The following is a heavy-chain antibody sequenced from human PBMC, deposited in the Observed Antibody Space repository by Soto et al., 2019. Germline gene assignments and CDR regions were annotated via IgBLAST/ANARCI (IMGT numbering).Heavy chain of an antibody. CDR2: INHSGST. V-gene: IGHV4-34*01. J-gene: IGHJ6*02. CDR3: ARGPSRFWSGSVAPYGMDV. CDR1: GGSFSGYY. Sequence: SETLSLTCAVYGGSFSGYYWSWIRQPPGKGLEWIGEINHSGSTNYNPSLKSRVTISVDTSKNQFSLKLSSVTAADTAVYYCARGPSRFWSGSVAPYGMDVWGQGTTVTVS. D-gene: IGHD3-3*01.